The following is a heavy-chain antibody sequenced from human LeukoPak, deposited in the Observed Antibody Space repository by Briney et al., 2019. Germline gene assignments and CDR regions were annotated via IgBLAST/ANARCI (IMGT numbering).Heavy chain of an antibody. J-gene: IGHJ3*02. V-gene: IGHV1-8*01. Sequence: GASVKVSCRASGYTFTSYDINWVRQATGQGLEWMGWMNPNSGNTGYAQKFQGRVTMTRNTSISTAYMELSSLRSEDTAVYYCARGALELLLWFGELFGAFDIWGQGTMVTVSS. CDR1: GYTFTSYD. CDR3: ARGALELLLWFGELFGAFDI. CDR2: MNPNSGNT. D-gene: IGHD3-10*01.